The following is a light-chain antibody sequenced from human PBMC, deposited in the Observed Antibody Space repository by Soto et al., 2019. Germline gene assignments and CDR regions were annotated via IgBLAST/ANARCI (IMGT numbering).Light chain of an antibody. Sequence: AIQMTQSPSSLSASVGDRVTITCRASQDVSNDLGWYQQKPGKAPNLLIYAASTLQSGVPSRFSGSGSGTDFNLTISSLQPEDSASYYCLQDHEYLTFGGGTRVEIK. CDR3: LQDHEYLT. J-gene: IGKJ4*01. CDR2: AAS. V-gene: IGKV1-6*01. CDR1: QDVSND.